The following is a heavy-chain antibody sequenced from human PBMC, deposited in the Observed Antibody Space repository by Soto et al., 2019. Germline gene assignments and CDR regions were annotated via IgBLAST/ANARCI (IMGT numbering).Heavy chain of an antibody. J-gene: IGHJ4*02. D-gene: IGHD1-1*01. V-gene: IGHV1-8*01. CDR2: MNPNTGNS. Sequence: ASVKVYCKASGYTFTSYDIYWVRQATGQGLEWMGWMNPNTGNSGYAQKFQGRVTMTSDTSISTAHMGLSSLRSEDTAVYYCARRAETNGWNGFGADKYYFDFWGQGTLVTVSS. CDR1: GYTFTSYD. CDR3: ARRAETNGWNGFGADKYYFDF.